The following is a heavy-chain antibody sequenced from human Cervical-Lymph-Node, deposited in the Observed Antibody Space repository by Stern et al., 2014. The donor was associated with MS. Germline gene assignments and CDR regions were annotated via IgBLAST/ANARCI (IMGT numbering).Heavy chain of an antibody. Sequence: QVQLLQPGAEVTKPGASVKVSCKASGYTFTNYFVHWVRQAPGQGLEWMGIIIPTDGGASYAEKFKGRVTLTRDTSTDTVYMELSSLRSEDTAVYYCARGACRSTSCYSFNYYYFAMDVWGQGTTVTVSS. D-gene: IGHD2-2*02. CDR3: ARGACRSTSCYSFNYYYFAMDV. CDR2: IIPTDGGA. J-gene: IGHJ6*02. V-gene: IGHV1-46*01. CDR1: GYTFTNYF.